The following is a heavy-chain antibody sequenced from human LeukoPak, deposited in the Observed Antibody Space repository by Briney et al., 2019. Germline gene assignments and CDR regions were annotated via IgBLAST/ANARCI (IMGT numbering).Heavy chain of an antibody. CDR2: MNPNSGNT. CDR3: ARGLHYYGSGSPLYMDV. D-gene: IGHD3-10*01. J-gene: IGHJ6*03. Sequence: ASVKVSCKASGYTFTTYGISWVRQATGQGLEWMGWMNPNSGNTGYAQKFQGRVTMTRNTSISTAYMEPSSLRSEDTAVYYCARGLHYYGSGSPLYMDVWGKGTTVTISS. CDR1: GYTFTTYG. V-gene: IGHV1-8*02.